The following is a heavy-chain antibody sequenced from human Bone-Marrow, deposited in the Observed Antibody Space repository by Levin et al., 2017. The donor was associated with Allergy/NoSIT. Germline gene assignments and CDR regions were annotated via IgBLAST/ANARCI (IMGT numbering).Heavy chain of an antibody. J-gene: IGHJ4*02. Sequence: LSLTCEASGFAFSAYAVHWARQTPGKGLEWVAVVSSDGTNRFQADSVKDRFTVSRDNTKNTLFLHMSGLKPEDTAVYYCFAGGNSGYWGQGTLVTVSP. CDR2: VSSDGTNR. CDR1: GFAFSAYA. D-gene: IGHD4-23*01. V-gene: IGHV3-30-3*01. CDR3: FAGGNSGY.